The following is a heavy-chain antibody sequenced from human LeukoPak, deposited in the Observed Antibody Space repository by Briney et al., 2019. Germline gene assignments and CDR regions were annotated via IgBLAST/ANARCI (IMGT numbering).Heavy chain of an antibody. J-gene: IGHJ3*02. V-gene: IGHV5-51*01. Sequence: GESLKISCQGYGSSFSSYWIGWVRQLPGKGLEWMGIIYPADSDTKYSPSFQGQVTISADKSISTAYLQWSSLKASDTAMYYCARQVSAASDIWGQGTMVIVSS. CDR2: IYPADSDT. CDR3: ARQVSAASDI. D-gene: IGHD2-2*01. CDR1: GSSFSSYW.